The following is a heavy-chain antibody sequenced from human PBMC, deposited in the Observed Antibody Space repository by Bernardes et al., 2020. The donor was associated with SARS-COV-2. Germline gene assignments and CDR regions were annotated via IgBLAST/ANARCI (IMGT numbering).Heavy chain of an antibody. V-gene: IGHV1-18*01. CDR3: ARSWDDEGLDY. CDR1: GYSFTTYG. J-gene: IGHJ4*02. CDR2: ISTYNGNT. D-gene: IGHD1-26*01. Sequence: ASVKVSCKASGYSFTTYGITWVRQAPGQWLEWLGWISTYNGNTELAEKVQGRFTMTTDTSTTTAYMELRSLRSNDTAVYYCARSWDDEGLDYWGQGTLVNVLS.